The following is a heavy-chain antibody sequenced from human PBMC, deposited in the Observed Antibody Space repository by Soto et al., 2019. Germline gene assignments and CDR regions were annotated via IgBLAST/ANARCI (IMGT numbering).Heavy chain of an antibody. CDR2: ILPIFGTP. J-gene: IGHJ4*02. Sequence: ASVKVSCKASGGTFSNSAIIWVRQAPGQGLEWMGGILPIFGTPNYAQKFQGRLTISADEFSSTAYMELNILRSEDTAVYYCAKTEEAIATEMLKGIANWGQGSLVTVSS. D-gene: IGHD3-16*01. V-gene: IGHV1-69*13. CDR1: GGTFSNSA. CDR3: AKTEEAIATEMLKGIAN.